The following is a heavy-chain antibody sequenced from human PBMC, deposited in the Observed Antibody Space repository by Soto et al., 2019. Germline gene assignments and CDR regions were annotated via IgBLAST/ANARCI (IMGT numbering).Heavy chain of an antibody. V-gene: IGHV3-48*03. CDR1: GFTFSSYE. D-gene: IGHD3-22*01. CDR3: ARYDSSGYWTAVAHNYFDY. CDR2: ISSSGSTI. J-gene: IGHJ4*02. Sequence: EVQLVESGGGLVQPGGSLRLSCAASGFTFSSYEMNWVHQAPGKGLEWVSYISSSGSTIYYADSVKGRFTISRDNAKNSLYLQMNSLRAEDTAVYYCARYDSSGYWTAVAHNYFDYWGQGTLVTVSS.